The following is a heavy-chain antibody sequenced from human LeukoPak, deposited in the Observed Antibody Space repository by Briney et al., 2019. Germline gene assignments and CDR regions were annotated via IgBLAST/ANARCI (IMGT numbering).Heavy chain of an antibody. CDR3: ARLDGYCSGGSCYSVSFVDP. D-gene: IGHD2-15*01. V-gene: IGHV4-39*01. Sequence: SETLSLTCTVSGGSISSSNYYWGRIPQPPGKGLQWIGSIYYSGSTYYNPSLKSRVTISVDTSKNQFSLKLSSVTAADTAVYYCARLDGYCSGGSCYSVSFVDPWGQGTLVTVSS. CDR2: IYYSGST. J-gene: IGHJ5*02. CDR1: GGSISSSNYY.